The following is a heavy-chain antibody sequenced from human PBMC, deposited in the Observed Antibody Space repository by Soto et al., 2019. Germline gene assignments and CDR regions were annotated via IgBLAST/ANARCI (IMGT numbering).Heavy chain of an antibody. CDR3: AKGFGISWQYYFDY. CDR1: GFTFNPYA. D-gene: IGHD6-13*01. CDR2: IRGSGAGT. J-gene: IGHJ4*02. Sequence: EVQLLESGGGLAQPGGSLRLSCAASGFTFNPYAMNWVRQAPGKGLEWVSTIRGSGAGTYYADSVKGRFTISRDNSKNQLYLQMNSLRAEDTAVYFCAKGFGISWQYYFDYWGQGTLVTVSS. V-gene: IGHV3-23*01.